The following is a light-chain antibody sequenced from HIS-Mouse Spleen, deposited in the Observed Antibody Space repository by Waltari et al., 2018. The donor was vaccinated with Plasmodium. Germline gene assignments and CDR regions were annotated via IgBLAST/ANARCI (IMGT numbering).Light chain of an antibody. V-gene: IGLV3-25*03. CDR3: QSADSSGTYRV. CDR1: ALPKQY. CDR2: KDS. J-gene: IGLJ2*01. Sequence: SYELTQPPSVSVSPGQTARITCSGDALPKQYAYWYQQKPGQAPVLVIYKDSERPSGIPERFSGSRSGTTVTLTISGVQAEDEADYYCQSADSSGTYRVFGGGTKPTVL.